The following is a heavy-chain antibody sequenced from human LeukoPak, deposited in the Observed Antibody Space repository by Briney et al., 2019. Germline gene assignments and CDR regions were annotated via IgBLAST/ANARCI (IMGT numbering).Heavy chain of an antibody. CDR2: IWYDGSNK. D-gene: IGHD6-13*01. V-gene: IGHV3-33*01. Sequence: GGSLRLSCAASGFTFSSYGMHWVRQAPGKGLEWVAVIWYDGSNKYYADSVKGRFTISRDNSKNTLYLQMNSLRAEDTAVYYCARDQLAAAAPVSIDYWGQGTLVTVPS. J-gene: IGHJ4*02. CDR3: ARDQLAAAAPVSIDY. CDR1: GFTFSSYG.